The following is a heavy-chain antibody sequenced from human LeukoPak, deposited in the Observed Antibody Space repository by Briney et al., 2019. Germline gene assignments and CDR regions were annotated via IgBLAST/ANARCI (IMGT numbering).Heavy chain of an antibody. CDR2: ISKSGDHT. J-gene: IGHJ6*02. CDR3: ATSWGPDTSAFRWGRDGMDV. V-gene: IGHV3-23*01. CDR1: GLAFNNYA. D-gene: IGHD3-16*01. Sequence: GGSLRLSCAVSGLAFNNYAMSWVRQAPGKGLEWVSAISKSGDHTYYAASAKGRFTIYRDNSKNTQYLQMNSLRAEDTAVYYCATSWGPDTSAFRWGRDGMDVWGQGTTVIVS.